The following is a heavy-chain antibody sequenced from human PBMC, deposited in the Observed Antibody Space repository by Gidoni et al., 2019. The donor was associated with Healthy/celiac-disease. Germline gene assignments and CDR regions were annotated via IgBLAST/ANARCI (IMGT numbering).Heavy chain of an antibody. Sequence: EVQLVESGGGLVQPGGSLRLSCAASGFTFSSYWMHWVRQAPGKGLVWVSRINSDGSSTSYADSVKGRFTISRDNAKNTLYLQMNSLRAEDTAVYYCARDPGTYYYYYYMDVWGKGTTVTVSS. D-gene: IGHD1-1*01. J-gene: IGHJ6*03. CDR2: INSDGSST. V-gene: IGHV3-74*01. CDR1: GFTFSSYW. CDR3: ARDPGTYYYYYYMDV.